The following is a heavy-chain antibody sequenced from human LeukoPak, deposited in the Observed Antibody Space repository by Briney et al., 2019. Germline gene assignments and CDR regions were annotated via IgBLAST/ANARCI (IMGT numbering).Heavy chain of an antibody. Sequence: GASVKVSCKASGYTFTSYDINWVRQATGQGLEWMGWMNPNSGNTGYAQKFQGRVTMTEDTSTDTAYMELSSLRSEDTAVYYCATDPHYDSSGTWGQGTLVTVSS. CDR3: ATDPHYDSSGT. V-gene: IGHV1-8*01. CDR2: MNPNSGNT. D-gene: IGHD3-22*01. J-gene: IGHJ5*02. CDR1: GYTFTSYD.